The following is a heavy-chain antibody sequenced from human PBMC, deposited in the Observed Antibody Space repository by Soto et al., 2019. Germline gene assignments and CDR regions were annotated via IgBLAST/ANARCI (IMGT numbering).Heavy chain of an antibody. J-gene: IGHJ4*02. CDR3: ARVRYSYYDILTGYEYFDY. D-gene: IGHD3-9*01. CDR1: GGSISSGDYY. V-gene: IGHV4-30-4*01. Sequence: SETLSLTCTVSGGSISSGDYYWSWIRQPPGKGLEWIGYIYYSGSTYYNPSLKSRVTISVDTSKNQFSLKLSSVTAADTAVYYCARVRYSYYDILTGYEYFDYWGQGTLVTVSS. CDR2: IYYSGST.